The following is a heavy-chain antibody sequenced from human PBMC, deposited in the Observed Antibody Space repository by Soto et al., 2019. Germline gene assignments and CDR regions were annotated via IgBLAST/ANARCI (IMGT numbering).Heavy chain of an antibody. CDR3: ARVGYSYGTSALNFDY. V-gene: IGHV1-69*12. J-gene: IGHJ4*02. D-gene: IGHD5-18*01. CDR1: GGTFSSYA. Sequence: QVQLVQSGAEVKKPGSSVKVSCKASGGTFSSYAISWVRQAPGQGLEWMGGIIPIFGTANYAQKFQGRVTITADESTSTAYMELISLRSEDTAVYYCARVGYSYGTSALNFDYWGQGTLVTVYS. CDR2: IIPIFGTA.